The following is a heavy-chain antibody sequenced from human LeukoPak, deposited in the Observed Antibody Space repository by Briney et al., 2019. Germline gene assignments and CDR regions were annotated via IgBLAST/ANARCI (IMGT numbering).Heavy chain of an antibody. Sequence: PGGSLRLSCAASGXTFSSNWMYWVRQAPGKGLVWVSRINSDGSSIGYADSVKGRFTISRDNAKNTLYLQMNSLRAEDTAVYYCARSRGGYYYFDYWGQGTLVTVSS. CDR1: GXTFSSNW. CDR3: ARSRGGYYYFDY. V-gene: IGHV3-74*01. D-gene: IGHD1-26*01. CDR2: INSDGSSI. J-gene: IGHJ4*02.